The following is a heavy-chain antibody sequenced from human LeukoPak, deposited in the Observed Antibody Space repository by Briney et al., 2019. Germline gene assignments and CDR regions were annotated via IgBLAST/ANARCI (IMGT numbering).Heavy chain of an antibody. J-gene: IGHJ6*02. CDR3: ARDAGYTYGPWDV. V-gene: IGHV4-30-4*01. D-gene: IGHD5-18*01. CDR2: ISDSGST. Sequence: SETLSLTCTVSGGSISSGDYYWSWIRQPPGKGPEWIGSISDSGSTYYNPSLKSRVTISVDTSKNQLSLRLSSVTAADTAVHYCARDAGYTYGPWDVWGQGTTVTVSS. CDR1: GGSISSGDYY.